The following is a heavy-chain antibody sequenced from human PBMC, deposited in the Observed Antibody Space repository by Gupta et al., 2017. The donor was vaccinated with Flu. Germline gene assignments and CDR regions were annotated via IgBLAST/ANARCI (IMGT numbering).Heavy chain of an antibody. CDR1: ISRRNYY. D-gene: IGHD2-8*02. V-gene: IGHV4-39*01. CDR3: SSAGGPVYYFET. CDR2: VFHSPNI. Sequence: ISRRNYYWAWIRQAPGKGLEWIGSVFHSPNIDDNPALKSRVTIYVDTAKKPVALTSNSVGAAETAVYYCSSAGGPVYYFETWGQGTLVTVSS. J-gene: IGHJ5*02.